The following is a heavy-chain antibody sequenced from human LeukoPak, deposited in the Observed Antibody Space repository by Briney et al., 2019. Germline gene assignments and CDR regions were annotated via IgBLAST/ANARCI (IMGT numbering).Heavy chain of an antibody. V-gene: IGHV3-7*01. CDR3: ARESNWGGDAFDI. CDR1: GFSISSYF. D-gene: IGHD7-27*01. Sequence: GGSLRLSCAASGFSISSYFMTWVRQAPGKGLEWVANIKQDGSDIYYVDSVKGRFTISRDNAKNSLYLQMNNLRVEDTAIYYCARESNWGGDAFDIWGLGTMVTVSS. CDR2: IKQDGSDI. J-gene: IGHJ3*02.